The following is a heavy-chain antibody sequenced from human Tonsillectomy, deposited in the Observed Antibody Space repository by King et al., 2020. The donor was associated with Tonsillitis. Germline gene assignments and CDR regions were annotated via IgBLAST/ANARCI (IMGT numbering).Heavy chain of an antibody. CDR2: IYYSGTT. J-gene: IGHJ4*02. D-gene: IGHD1-26*01. CDR3: IGAEGVGATFSFDY. V-gene: IGHV4-39*01. CDR1: GGSISNNNYY. Sequence: QLQESGPGLVKPSETLSLTCTVSGGSISNNNYYWGWIRQPPGKGLEWIGNIYYSGTTYYNPSLKSRVTISVDTSKNQFSLKLSSVTAADTAVYFCIGAEGVGATFSFDYWGQGTLVTVSS.